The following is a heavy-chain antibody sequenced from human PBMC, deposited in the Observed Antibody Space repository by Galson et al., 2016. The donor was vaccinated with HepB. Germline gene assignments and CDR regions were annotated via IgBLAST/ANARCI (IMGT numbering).Heavy chain of an antibody. CDR3: SRVRVAGDYGWYYIEY. CDR2: ISYDGRNK. Sequence: SLRLSCAASGFIFSSYAMHWVRQAPGKGLEWVAVISYDGRNKNYADSVKGRFTISRDNSKNTVYLQMNNLRAEDTAVYFCSRVRVAGDYGWYYIEYWGQGTLVTVSS. CDR1: GFIFSSYA. J-gene: IGHJ4*02. D-gene: IGHD4-17*01. V-gene: IGHV3-30*04.